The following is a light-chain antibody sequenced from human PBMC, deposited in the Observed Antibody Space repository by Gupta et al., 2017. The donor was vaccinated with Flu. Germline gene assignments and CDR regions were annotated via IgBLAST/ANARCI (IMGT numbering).Light chain of an antibody. J-gene: IGLJ2*01. CDR1: SSNIGAGYD. CDR3: QSYDSSLSGSGVV. V-gene: IGLV1-40*01. CDR2: NNN. Sequence: QSVLTLPASVSGAPGQRVTISCTGNSSNIGAGYDVHWYQQLPGTAPKLLIYNNNNRPSGVPDRFSGSKSGTSASLAITRLQAEDEADYYCQSYDSSLSGSGVVFGGGTKLTVL.